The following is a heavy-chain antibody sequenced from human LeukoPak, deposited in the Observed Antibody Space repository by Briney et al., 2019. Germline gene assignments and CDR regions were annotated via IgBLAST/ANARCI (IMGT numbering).Heavy chain of an antibody. Sequence: SETLSLTCAVYGGSFSGYYWSWIRQPPGKGLEWIGEINHSGSTNYNPSLKSRVTISVDTSKNQFSLKLSSVTAADTAVYYCARGPLRYFDYWAREPWSPSPQ. CDR3: ARGPLRYFDY. CDR1: GGSFSGYY. J-gene: IGHJ4*02. V-gene: IGHV4-34*01. CDR2: INHSGST.